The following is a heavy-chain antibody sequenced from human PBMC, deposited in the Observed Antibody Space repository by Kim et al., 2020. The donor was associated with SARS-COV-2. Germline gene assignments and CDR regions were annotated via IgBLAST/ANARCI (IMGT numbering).Heavy chain of an antibody. D-gene: IGHD3-16*01. CDR3: ARGHSYEPFDY. Sequence: TMYYADSVKGRVTISRDTATNYLDMQMNSLRAEDTAVYYCARGHSYEPFDYWGQGTLVTVSS. CDR2: TM. J-gene: IGHJ4*02. V-gene: IGHV3-48*01.